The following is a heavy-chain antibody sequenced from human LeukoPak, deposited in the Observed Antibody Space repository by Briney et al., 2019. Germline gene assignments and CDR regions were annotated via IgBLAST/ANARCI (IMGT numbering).Heavy chain of an antibody. J-gene: IGHJ5*02. D-gene: IGHD3-22*01. V-gene: IGHV4-59*01. CDR1: GGSISSYY. CDR3: ARAPNYYDSSGYYDEAYWFDP. CDR2: IYYSGST. Sequence: SEILSLTCTVSGGSISSYYWSWIRQPPGKGLEWIGYIYYSGSTNYNPSLKSRVTISVDTSKNQFSLKLSSVTAADTAVYYCARAPNYYDSSGYYDEAYWFDPWGQGTLVTVSS.